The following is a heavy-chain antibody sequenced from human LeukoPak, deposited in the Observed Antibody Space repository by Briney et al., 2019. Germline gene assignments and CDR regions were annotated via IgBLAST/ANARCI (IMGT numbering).Heavy chain of an antibody. V-gene: IGHV3-9*03. CDR3: AKEGGYSSSWNYFDY. CDR2: ISWNSGSI. CDR1: GFTFDDYA. D-gene: IGHD6-6*01. Sequence: GGSLRLSCAASGFTFDDYAMHWVRQAPGKGLEWVSGISWNSGSIGYADSVKGRFTISRDNAKNSLYLQMNSLRAEDMALYYCAKEGGYSSSWNYFDYWGQGTLVTVSS. J-gene: IGHJ4*02.